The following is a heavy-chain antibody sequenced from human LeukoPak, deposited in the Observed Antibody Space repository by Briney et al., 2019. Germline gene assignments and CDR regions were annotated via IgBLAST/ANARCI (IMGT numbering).Heavy chain of an antibody. Sequence: SETLSLTCTVSGGSISSGSYYWSWIRQPAGKGLEWIGRIYTSGSTNYNPSLKSRVTISVVTSKNQFSLKLSSVTAADTAVYYCARTVTGTTWFDPWGQGTLVTVSS. V-gene: IGHV4-61*02. D-gene: IGHD1-7*01. J-gene: IGHJ5*02. CDR3: ARTVTGTTWFDP. CDR1: GGSISSGSYY. CDR2: IYTSGST.